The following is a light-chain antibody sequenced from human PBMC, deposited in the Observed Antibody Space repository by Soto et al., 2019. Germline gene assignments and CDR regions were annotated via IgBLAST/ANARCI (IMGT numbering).Light chain of an antibody. CDR2: DAS. CDR3: QQYDNLPPMYT. J-gene: IGKJ2*01. Sequence: DIQMTQSPSSLSASVGDRVTITCQASQDISNYLNWYQQKPGKAPKLLIYDASNLETGVPSRFNGSGSGTDFTFTISSLQPEDIATYYCQQYDNLPPMYTFGQRTNLHIK. CDR1: QDISNY. V-gene: IGKV1-33*01.